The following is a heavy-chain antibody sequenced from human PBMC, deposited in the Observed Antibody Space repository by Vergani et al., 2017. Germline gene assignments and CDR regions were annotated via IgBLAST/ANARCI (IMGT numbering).Heavy chain of an antibody. CDR3: ARGRRCSGTVPYYYYYGMDV. J-gene: IGHJ6*02. D-gene: IGHD3-10*02. CDR2: INTNTGNP. Sequence: QVQLVQSGSELKKPGASVKVSCKASGYTFTSFAMNWVRQAPGQGLEWMGWINTNTGNPTYAHGFTGRFVFSLDTSVSTAYLQISSLKAEDTAVYYCARGRRCSGTVPYYYYYGMDVWGQGTTVTVSS. CDR1: GYTFTSFA. V-gene: IGHV7-4-1*02.